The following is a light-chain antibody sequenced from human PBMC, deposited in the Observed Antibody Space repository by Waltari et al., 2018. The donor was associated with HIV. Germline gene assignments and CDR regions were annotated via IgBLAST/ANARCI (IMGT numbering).Light chain of an antibody. CDR1: QDIVTY. Sequence: DIQMTQSPSTLSAFVGDSVTITCRASQDIVTYLNRYQQKAGKAPKLLIYGAFRLEKGVASRFSGSGSGTDFTLSINSLQPEDFATYYCQQSYNPPRWTFGQGTKVELK. CDR2: GAF. J-gene: IGKJ1*01. V-gene: IGKV1-39*01. CDR3: QQSYNPPRWT.